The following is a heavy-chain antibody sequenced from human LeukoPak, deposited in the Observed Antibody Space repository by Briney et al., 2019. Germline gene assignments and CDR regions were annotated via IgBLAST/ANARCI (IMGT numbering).Heavy chain of an antibody. D-gene: IGHD3-10*01. CDR3: AKGEGTMVRGVIPD. Sequence: GGSLRLSCVASGFTFSSYWMHWVRQDPRKGLVWVSRISGDGRNINYADSVRGRFTISRDNAKNTLYLQMNSLRAEDTALYYCAKGEGTMVRGVIPDWGQGTLVIVSS. J-gene: IGHJ4*02. CDR1: GFTFSSYW. CDR2: ISGDGRNI. V-gene: IGHV3-74*01.